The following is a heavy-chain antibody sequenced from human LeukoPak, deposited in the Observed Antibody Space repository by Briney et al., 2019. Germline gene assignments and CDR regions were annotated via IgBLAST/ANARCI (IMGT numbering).Heavy chain of an antibody. CDR3: AREDYYDSSGYS. Sequence: SETLSLTCAVYGGSFSGYYWSWIRQPPGKGLEWIGEINHSGSTNYNPSLKSRVTISVDTSKNQFSLKLSSETAADTAVYYCAREDYYDSSGYSWGQGTLVTVSS. CDR2: INHSGST. V-gene: IGHV4-34*01. J-gene: IGHJ5*02. CDR1: GGSFSGYY. D-gene: IGHD3-22*01.